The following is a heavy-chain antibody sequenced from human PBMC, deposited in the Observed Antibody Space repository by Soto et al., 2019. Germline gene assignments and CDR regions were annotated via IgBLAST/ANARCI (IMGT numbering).Heavy chain of an antibody. CDR3: ASSSYYDFWSGYYQGDYYYYYGMDV. Sequence: QLQLQESGPGLVKPSETLSLTCTVSGGSISSYYWSWIRQPPGKGLEWIGYIYYSGSTNYNPSLKSRVTISVDTSKNQFTLKLSSVTAADTAVYYCASSSYYDFWSGYYQGDYYYYYGMDVWGQGTTVTVSS. CDR2: IYYSGST. J-gene: IGHJ6*02. CDR1: GGSISSYY. V-gene: IGHV4-59*01. D-gene: IGHD3-3*01.